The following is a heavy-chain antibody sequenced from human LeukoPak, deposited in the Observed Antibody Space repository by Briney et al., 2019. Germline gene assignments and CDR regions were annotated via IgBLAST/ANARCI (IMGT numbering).Heavy chain of an antibody. J-gene: IGHJ4*02. CDR2: INPNSGGT. CDR3: ARGMPRTYYYDSSGYYYFDY. V-gene: IGHV1-2*02. CDR1: GYTFTVYY. Sequence: ASVKVSCKASGYTFTVYYMHWVRQAPGQGLEWMGWINPNSGGTNYAQKFQGRVTMTRDTSISTAYMELSRLRSDDTAVYYCARGMPRTYYYDSSGYYYFDYWGQGTLVTVSS. D-gene: IGHD3-22*01.